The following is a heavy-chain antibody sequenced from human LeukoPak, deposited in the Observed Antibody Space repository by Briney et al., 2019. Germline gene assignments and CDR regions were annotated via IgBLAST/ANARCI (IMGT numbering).Heavy chain of an antibody. D-gene: IGHD2-15*01. V-gene: IGHV4-30-2*01. CDR2: IYHSGST. J-gene: IGHJ3*02. Sequence: SETLSLTCAVSGGSISSGGYSWSWIRQPPGKGLEWIGYIYHSGSTYYNPSLKSRVTISVDRSKNQFSLKLSSVTAADTAVYYCARYCSGGSCYSPDAFDIWGQGTMVTVSS. CDR3: ARYCSGGSCYSPDAFDI. CDR1: GGSISSGGYS.